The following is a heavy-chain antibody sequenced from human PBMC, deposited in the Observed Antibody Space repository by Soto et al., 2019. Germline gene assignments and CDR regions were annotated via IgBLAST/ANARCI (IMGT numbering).Heavy chain of an antibody. Sequence: SETLSLTCAVSGGSISSGGYSWSWIRQPPGKGLEWIGYIYHSGSTYYNPSLKSRVTISVDTSKNQFSLKLSSVTAADTAVYYCARGGLEGDSPTYYEFWSLAKTPAFDYWGQGTLVTVSS. CDR1: GGSISSGGYS. D-gene: IGHD3-3*01. J-gene: IGHJ4*02. CDR3: ARGGLEGDSPTYYEFWSLAKTPAFDY. CDR2: IYHSGST. V-gene: IGHV4-30-2*01.